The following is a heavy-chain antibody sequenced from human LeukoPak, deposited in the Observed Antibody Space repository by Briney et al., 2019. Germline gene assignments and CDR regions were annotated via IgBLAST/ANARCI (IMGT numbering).Heavy chain of an antibody. CDR2: INPNSGGP. D-gene: IGHD3-22*01. Sequence: ASVKVSCKASGYTFTGYYMHWVRQAPGQGLEWMGWINPNSGGPKYAQKFQGRVTMTRGMSISTAYMELSRLRSDDTAVYYCARVDDRGHYYDSSGPRKLFDYWGQGTLVTVSS. V-gene: IGHV1-2*02. CDR1: GYTFTGYY. CDR3: ARVDDRGHYYDSSGPRKLFDY. J-gene: IGHJ4*02.